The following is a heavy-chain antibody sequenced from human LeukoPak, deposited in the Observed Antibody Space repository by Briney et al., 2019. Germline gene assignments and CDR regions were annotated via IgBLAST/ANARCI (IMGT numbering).Heavy chain of an antibody. CDR1: GYTLTELS. D-gene: IGHD6-19*01. CDR3: ARNARQWLNYYYYMDV. Sequence: ASVKVSCKVSGYTLTELSMHWVRQAPGKGLEWMGGFDPEDGETIYAQKFQGRVTMTEDTSTDTAYMELSSLRSEDTAVYYCARNARQWLNYYYYMDVWGKGTTVTVSS. V-gene: IGHV1-24*01. CDR2: FDPEDGET. J-gene: IGHJ6*03.